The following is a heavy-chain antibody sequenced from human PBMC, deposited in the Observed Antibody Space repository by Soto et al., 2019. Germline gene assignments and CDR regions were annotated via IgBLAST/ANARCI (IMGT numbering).Heavy chain of an antibody. J-gene: IGHJ5*02. Sequence: QVQLVQPGAEVKKPGASVKVSCKASGYTFTSYGISWVRQAPGQGLEWMGWISAYNGNTNYAQKLQGRVTMTTDTSTRTAYMERRSLRADGTAVYYGARDTGNAYSSSWYPTYWFDPWGQGTLVTVSS. CDR1: GYTFTSYG. CDR2: ISAYNGNT. D-gene: IGHD6-13*01. CDR3: ARDTGNAYSSSWYPTYWFDP. V-gene: IGHV1-18*01.